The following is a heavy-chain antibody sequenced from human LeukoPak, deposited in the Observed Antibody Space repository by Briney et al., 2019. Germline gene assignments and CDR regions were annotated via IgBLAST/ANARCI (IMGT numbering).Heavy chain of an antibody. Sequence: SETLCLTCTVSGGSISSGGYYWSWIRQHPGKGLEWIGYIYYSGSTYCNPSLKSRVTISVDTSKNQFSLKLSSVTAADTAVYYCARDHHYGSGSYYTAWFDPWGQGTLVTVSS. CDR1: GGSISSGGYY. J-gene: IGHJ5*02. D-gene: IGHD3-10*01. CDR3: ARDHHYGSGSYYTAWFDP. CDR2: IYYSGST. V-gene: IGHV4-31*03.